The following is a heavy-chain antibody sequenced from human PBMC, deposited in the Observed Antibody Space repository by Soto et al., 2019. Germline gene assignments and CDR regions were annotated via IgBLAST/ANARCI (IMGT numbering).Heavy chain of an antibody. J-gene: IGHJ3*01. V-gene: IGHV3-49*04. CDR2: TRSKEYGGRI. D-gene: IGHD3-22*01. CDR1: GFAFGDFA. Sequence: GGSLRLSCTASGFAFGDFAISWVRQAPGKGLEWVGVTRSKEYGGRIDIAASVKGRFSISRSDSKSIAYLQMNSLRAEDTALYYCTRTYYYEAPGFDVWGQGTMVTVSS. CDR3: TRTYYYEAPGFDV.